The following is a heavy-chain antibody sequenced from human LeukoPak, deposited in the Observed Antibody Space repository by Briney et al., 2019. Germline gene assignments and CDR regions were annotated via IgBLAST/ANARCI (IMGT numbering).Heavy chain of an antibody. CDR2: ISNNGGYT. Sequence: GGSLRLSGAASEFTFSSFGMSWVRQAPGKGLEWISAISNNGGYTYYADSVQGRFTISRDNSKSTLCLQMNSLRAEDTAVYYCAKQLGYCSDGSCYFPYWGQGTLVTVSS. V-gene: IGHV3-23*01. J-gene: IGHJ4*02. CDR3: AKQLGYCSDGSCYFPY. CDR1: EFTFSSFG. D-gene: IGHD2-15*01.